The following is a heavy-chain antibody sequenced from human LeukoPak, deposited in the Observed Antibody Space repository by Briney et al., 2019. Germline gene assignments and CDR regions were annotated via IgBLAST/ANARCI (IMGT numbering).Heavy chain of an antibody. Sequence: GGSLRLSCTASGFTFSTYAMNWIRQAPGKGLECVSYISSTYEIYYGDSVRGRFSVSRDNAKNSVFLQMNNLRLEDTAVYYCVRDFNWGFDYWGQGIRVTVSS. J-gene: IGHJ4*02. D-gene: IGHD7-27*01. CDR2: ISSTYEI. CDR1: GFTFSTYA. V-gene: IGHV3-48*01. CDR3: VRDFNWGFDY.